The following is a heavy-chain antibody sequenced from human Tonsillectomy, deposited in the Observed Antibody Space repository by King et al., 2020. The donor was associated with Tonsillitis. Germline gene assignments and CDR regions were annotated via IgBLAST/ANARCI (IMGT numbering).Heavy chain of an antibody. Sequence: VQLQQWGARLLKPSETLSLTCAVYGGSFSGYYWTWIRQPPGKGLEWIGEINHSGSTNYNPSLKSRVTISVDTSKNQFSLTLSSVTAADTAVSYCARGGWSIFGVIVADSYYYYMDVWGKGTTVTVSS. CDR3: ARGGWSIFGVIVADSYYYYMDV. D-gene: IGHD3-3*01. V-gene: IGHV4-34*01. J-gene: IGHJ6*03. CDR2: INHSGST. CDR1: GGSFSGYY.